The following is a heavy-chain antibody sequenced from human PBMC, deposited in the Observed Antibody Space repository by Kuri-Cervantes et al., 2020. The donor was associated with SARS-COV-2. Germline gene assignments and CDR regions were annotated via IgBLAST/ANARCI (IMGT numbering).Heavy chain of an antibody. D-gene: IGHD1-26*01. CDR2: ISTYNGDT. CDR3: ARVKAVVGATELRHDRLGLGY. Sequence: ASVKVSCKASGYIFNSFGITWVRQAPGQGLEWMGWISTYNGDTEYAQKFQGRVTMTTDTLRTTAFMELRSLRSDDTAVYYCARVKAVVGATELRHDRLGLGYWGQGTLVTVSS. V-gene: IGHV1-18*04. CDR1: GYIFNSFG. J-gene: IGHJ4*02.